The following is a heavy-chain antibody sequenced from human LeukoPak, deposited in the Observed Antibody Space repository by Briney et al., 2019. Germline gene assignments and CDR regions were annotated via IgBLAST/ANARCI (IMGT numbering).Heavy chain of an antibody. CDR2: INPNSGGT. Sequence: ASVKVSCKAFGYTFTSNYMHWVRQAPGQGPEWMGWINPNSGGTNYAQKFQGRVTMTRDTSISTAYMELSRLRSDDTAVYYCARISGSPKKGGYYYYYMDVRGKGTTVTISS. V-gene: IGHV1-2*02. D-gene: IGHD3-10*01. CDR3: ARISGSPKKGGYYYYYMDV. J-gene: IGHJ6*03. CDR1: GYTFTSNY.